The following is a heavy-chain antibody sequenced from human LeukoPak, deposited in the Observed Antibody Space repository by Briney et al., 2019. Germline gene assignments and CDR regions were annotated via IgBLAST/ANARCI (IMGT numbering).Heavy chain of an antibody. CDR2: ISWNSGSI. CDR3: ASGPLHTYCDYVWGSYITNSGFRY. CDR1: GFTFDDYA. Sequence: GGSLRLSCAASGFTFDDYAMHWVRQAPGKGLEWVSGISWNSGSIGYADSVKGRFTISRDNAKNSLYLQMNSLRAEDTALYYCASGPLHTYCDYVWGSYITNSGFRYWGQGTLVTVSS. D-gene: IGHD3-16*01. V-gene: IGHV3-9*01. J-gene: IGHJ4*02.